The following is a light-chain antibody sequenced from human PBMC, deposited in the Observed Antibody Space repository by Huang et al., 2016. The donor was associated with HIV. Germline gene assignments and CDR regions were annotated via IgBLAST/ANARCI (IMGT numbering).Light chain of an antibody. Sequence: EIVMTQSPDTLSVSPGESATLSCRASQSVRDKLAWYQQKPGQAPRRLLHATSTRAAGVPARFSGSGSGTEFTLTISSLQSEDCGVYYCQQYESWPPLTFGGGTKVEIK. CDR1: QSVRDK. V-gene: IGKV3-15*01. CDR2: ATS. J-gene: IGKJ4*01. CDR3: QQYESWPPLT.